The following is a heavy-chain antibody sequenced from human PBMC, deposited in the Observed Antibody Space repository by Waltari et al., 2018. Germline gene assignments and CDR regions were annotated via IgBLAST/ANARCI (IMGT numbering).Heavy chain of an antibody. V-gene: IGHV3-30*02. D-gene: IGHD5-18*01. J-gene: IGHJ4*02. CDR3: AKGVDTAMGN. CDR1: GFTFSSYG. Sequence: QVQLVESGGGVVQPGGSLRLSCAASGFTFSSYGMHWVRQAPGQGLEWVALIRYDGSNKYYADSVKGRFTISRDNSKNTLYLQMNSLRAEDTAVYYCAKGVDTAMGNWGQGTLVTVSS. CDR2: IRYDGSNK.